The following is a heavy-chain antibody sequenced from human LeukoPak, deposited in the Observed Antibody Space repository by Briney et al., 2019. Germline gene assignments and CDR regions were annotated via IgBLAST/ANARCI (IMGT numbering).Heavy chain of an antibody. CDR2: IASKTDGGAT. CDR3: TTGIRGD. Sequence: KAGGSLRLSCSAPGLTVTNAWMNWVRQAPGEGLDWVGRIASKTDGGATDYAAPVKGRFTISRDDSKNTLNLQMNSLKTEDTAVYYCTTGIRGDWGQGTLVTVSS. V-gene: IGHV3-15*07. CDR1: GLTVTNAW. D-gene: IGHD3-10*01. J-gene: IGHJ4*02.